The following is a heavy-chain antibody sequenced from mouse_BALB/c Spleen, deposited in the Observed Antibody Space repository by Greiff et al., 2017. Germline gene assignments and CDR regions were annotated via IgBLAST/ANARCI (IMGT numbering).Heavy chain of an antibody. CDR1: GYTFTSYW. V-gene: IGHV1S22*01. CDR3: TRGGMITTGYAMDY. J-gene: IGHJ4*01. D-gene: IGHD2-4*01. Sequence: LQQPGSELVRPGASVKLSCKASGYTFTSYWMHWVKQRPGQGLEWIGNIYPGSGSTNYDEKFKSKATLTVDTSSSTAYMQLSSLTSEDSAVYYCTRGGMITTGYAMDYWGQGTSVTVSS. CDR2: IYPGSGST.